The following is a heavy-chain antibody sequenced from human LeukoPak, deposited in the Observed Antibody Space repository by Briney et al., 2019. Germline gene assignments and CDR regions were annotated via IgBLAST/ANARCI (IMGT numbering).Heavy chain of an antibody. V-gene: IGHV3-7*01. D-gene: IGHD6-13*01. CDR3: ASRLRYSSSSDWFDP. Sequence: GGSLRLSCAASGFTFSSYWMSWVRQAPGKGLEWVANIKQDGSEKYYVDSVKGRFTISRGNAKNSLYLQMNSLRAEDTAVYYCASRLRYSSSSDWFDPWGQGTLVTVSS. CDR1: GFTFSSYW. CDR2: IKQDGSEK. J-gene: IGHJ5*02.